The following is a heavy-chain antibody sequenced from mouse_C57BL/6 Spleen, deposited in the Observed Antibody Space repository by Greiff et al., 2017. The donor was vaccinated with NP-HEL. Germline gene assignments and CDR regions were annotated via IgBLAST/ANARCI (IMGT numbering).Heavy chain of an antibody. V-gene: IGHV5-12*01. D-gene: IGHD1-1*01. CDR3: ARRPVVANAMDY. Sequence: EVKVVESGGGLVQPGGSLKLSCAASGFTFSDYYMYWVRQTPEKRLEWVAYISNGGGSTYYPDTVKGRFTISRDNAKNTLYLQMSRLKSEDTAMYYCARRPVVANAMDYWGQGTSVTVSS. CDR1: GFTFSDYY. J-gene: IGHJ4*01. CDR2: ISNGGGST.